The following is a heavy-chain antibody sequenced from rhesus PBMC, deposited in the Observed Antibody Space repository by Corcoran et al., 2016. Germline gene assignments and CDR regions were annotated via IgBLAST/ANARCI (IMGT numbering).Heavy chain of an antibody. J-gene: IGHJ4*01. CDR3: ARGWIRFDY. CDR1: GYSISSGYG. V-gene: IGHV4-127*01. D-gene: IGHD3-3*01. CDR2: IGGSSGST. Sequence: QVQLQESGPGLVKPSETLSLTCAVSGYSISSGYGWSWIRQPPGKGLEWIGYIGGSSGSTNYNPSPKSRITISKDTSKHQFSLKLSSVTAADPAVYYCARGWIRFDYWGQGVLVTVSS.